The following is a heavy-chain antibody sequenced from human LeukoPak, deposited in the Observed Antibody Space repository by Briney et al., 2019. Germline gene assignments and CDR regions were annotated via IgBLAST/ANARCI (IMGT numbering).Heavy chain of an antibody. V-gene: IGHV1-2*02. Sequence: VASVTVSCKTSGYTFTNYYVHWVRQAPGQGLEWMGYIVPDTGGVDYDQRFQGRVAMTRDKSIGTVYMELTSLKSDDTAVYYCATEDKYCSGGNCGKFWGQGTLVTVSS. CDR3: ATEDKYCSGGNCGKF. CDR1: GYTFTNYY. CDR2: IVPDTGGV. J-gene: IGHJ4*02. D-gene: IGHD2-15*01.